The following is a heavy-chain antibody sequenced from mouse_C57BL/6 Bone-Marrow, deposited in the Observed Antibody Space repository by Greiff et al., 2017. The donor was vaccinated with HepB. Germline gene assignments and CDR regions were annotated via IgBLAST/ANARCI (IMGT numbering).Heavy chain of an antibody. D-gene: IGHD1-1*01. CDR2: INPYNGGT. Sequence: EVKLQESGPVLVKPGASVKMSCKASGYTFTDYYMNWVKQSHGKSLEWIGVINPYNGGTSYNQKFKGKATLTVDKSSSTAYMELNRLTSEDSAVYYCASSPIYYGPYFDYWGQGTTLTVSS. V-gene: IGHV1-19*01. CDR3: ASSPIYYGPYFDY. J-gene: IGHJ2*01. CDR1: GYTFTDYY.